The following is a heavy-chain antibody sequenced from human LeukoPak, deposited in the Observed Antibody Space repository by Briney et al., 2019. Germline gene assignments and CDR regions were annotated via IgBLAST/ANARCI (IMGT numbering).Heavy chain of an antibody. J-gene: IGHJ4*02. CDR3: AKTLSSGWSGKYYFDY. CDR2: ISGNGDNT. D-gene: IGHD6-19*01. V-gene: IGHV3-23*01. Sequence: TGRSLRLSCAASGFTFSTYAISWVRQAPGKGLEWVSGISGNGDNTYYADSVKGRFTIYRDNSKSRLSLQMNSLRAEDTAVYYCAKTLSSGWSGKYYFDYWGQGTLVSVSS. CDR1: GFTFSTYA.